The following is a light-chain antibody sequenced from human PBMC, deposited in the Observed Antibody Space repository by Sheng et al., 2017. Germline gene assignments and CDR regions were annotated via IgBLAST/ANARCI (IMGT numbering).Light chain of an antibody. J-gene: IGLJ3*02. CDR2: DVT. CDR1: NSDVGNYNY. V-gene: IGLV2-11*01. CDR3: CSYAGRYSMV. Sequence: SALTQPRSVSGSPGQSVTISCTGTNSDVGNYNYVSWYQQHPGKAPKLMIHDVTKEALDGVPDRFSGSKSGNTASLTISGLQAEDEADYHCCSYAGRYSMVFGGGTKLTVL.